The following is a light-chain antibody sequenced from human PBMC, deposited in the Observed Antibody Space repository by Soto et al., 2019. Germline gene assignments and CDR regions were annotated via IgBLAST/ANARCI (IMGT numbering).Light chain of an antibody. CDR1: QSVTNNF. Sequence: EIVLSQSPGTLSLSPGERATLSCRASQSVTNNFLAWYQQKPGQPPRLLIYGASWRATGIPDRFSGSGSGTDFTLTVSRLEPEDFAVYYCQQYGSSPRTFGQGTKVDIK. V-gene: IGKV3-20*01. CDR3: QQYGSSPRT. J-gene: IGKJ1*01. CDR2: GAS.